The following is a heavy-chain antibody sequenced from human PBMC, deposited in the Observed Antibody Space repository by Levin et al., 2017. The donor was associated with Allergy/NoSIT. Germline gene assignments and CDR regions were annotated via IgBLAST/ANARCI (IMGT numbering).Heavy chain of an antibody. J-gene: IGHJ6*03. CDR3: ANGEGLYYYYYMDV. D-gene: IGHD3-10*01. V-gene: IGHV3-23*01. CDR2: ISGSGGST. Sequence: GESLKISCAASGFTFSSYAMSWVRQAPGKGLEWVSAISGSGGSTYYADSVKGRFTISRDNSKNTLYLQMNSLRAEDTAVYYCANGEGLYYYYYMDVWGKGTTVTVSS. CDR1: GFTFSSYA.